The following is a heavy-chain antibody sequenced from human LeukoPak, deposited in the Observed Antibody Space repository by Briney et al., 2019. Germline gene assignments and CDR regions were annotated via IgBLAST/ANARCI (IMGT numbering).Heavy chain of an antibody. J-gene: IGHJ2*01. D-gene: IGHD1-26*01. Sequence: HPGGSLRLSCAASGFTFSSYATSWVRQAPGKGLEWVSAISGSGGSTYYADSVKGRFTISRDNSKNALFLHMNTLRAEDTAIYYCAKDRTVGASYWYFDLWGRGTLVTVSS. CDR2: ISGSGGST. CDR1: GFTFSSYA. CDR3: AKDRTVGASYWYFDL. V-gene: IGHV3-23*01.